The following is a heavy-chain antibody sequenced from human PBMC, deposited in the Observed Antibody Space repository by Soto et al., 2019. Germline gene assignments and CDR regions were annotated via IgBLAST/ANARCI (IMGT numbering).Heavy chain of an antibody. J-gene: IGHJ4*02. CDR1: GYSIISTNW. D-gene: IGHD5-12*01. Sequence: QVQLQESGPGLVKPSGTLSLTCTVSGYSIISTNWWTWVLQPPGQGLEWIGEIYHSGSANYNPSLRSRVTISVDKSNNQFSLNLSSMTDADTALYYCARVHNLVGTISALDSWGQGTLVTVSS. V-gene: IGHV4-4*02. CDR3: ARVHNLVGTISALDS. CDR2: IYHSGSA.